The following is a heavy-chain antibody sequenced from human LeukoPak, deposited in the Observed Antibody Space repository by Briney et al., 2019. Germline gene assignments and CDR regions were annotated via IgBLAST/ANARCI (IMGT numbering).Heavy chain of an antibody. CDR1: GGTFSSYA. V-gene: IGHV1-69*04. J-gene: IGHJ4*02. D-gene: IGHD3-10*01. Sequence: SVKVSCKAPGGTFSSYAISWVRQAPGQGLEWMGRIIPILGIANYAQKFQGRVTITADKSTSTAYMELSSLRSEDTAVYYCARSYGSGSSFDYWGQGTLVTVSP. CDR2: IIPILGIA. CDR3: ARSYGSGSSFDY.